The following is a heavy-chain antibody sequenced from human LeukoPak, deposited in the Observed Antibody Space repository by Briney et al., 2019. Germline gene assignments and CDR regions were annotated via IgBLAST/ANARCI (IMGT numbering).Heavy chain of an antibody. J-gene: IGHJ4*02. CDR2: IRSKAYGGTT. CDR1: GFTFGDYA. D-gene: IGHD2-2*02. CDR3: TRALGYCSSTSCYIGPFDY. V-gene: IGHV3-49*03. Sequence: GSLRLSCTASGFTFGDYAMSWFRQAPGKGLEWVGFIRSKAYGGTTEYAASVKGRFTISRDDSKSIAYLQMNSLKTEDTAVYYCTRALGYCSSTSCYIGPFDYWGQGTLVTVSS.